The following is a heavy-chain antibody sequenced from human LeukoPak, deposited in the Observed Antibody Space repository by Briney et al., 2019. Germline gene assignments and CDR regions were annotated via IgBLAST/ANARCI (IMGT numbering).Heavy chain of an antibody. CDR2: LYYRGDT. Sequence: SETLSLTCSVSGGSISNNNYYWGWIRQSPGRGLEWIGSLYYRGDTFYNPSLKSRVTISVDKSKNQFSLKVRSVTATDTAVFYCARAARLQISIIKMIHSAFDVWAQGTMVTVS. V-gene: IGHV4-39*01. CDR3: ARAARLQISIIKMIHSAFDV. D-gene: IGHD3-16*01. CDR1: GGSISNNNYY. J-gene: IGHJ3*01.